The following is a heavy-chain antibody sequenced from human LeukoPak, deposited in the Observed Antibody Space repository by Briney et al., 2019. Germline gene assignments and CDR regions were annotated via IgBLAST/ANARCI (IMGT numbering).Heavy chain of an antibody. D-gene: IGHD3-16*02. CDR1: GFTFTSYA. J-gene: IGHJ4*02. CDR3: ARHRTASDY. CDR2: ISGSGGGT. V-gene: IGHV3-23*01. Sequence: PGGSLRLSCAASGFTFTSYAMSWVRQAPGKGLEWVSSISGSGGGTFYADSVKVRFTISRDNAKNSLYLQMTSLRAEDTAVYYCARHRTASDYWGQGTLVTVSS.